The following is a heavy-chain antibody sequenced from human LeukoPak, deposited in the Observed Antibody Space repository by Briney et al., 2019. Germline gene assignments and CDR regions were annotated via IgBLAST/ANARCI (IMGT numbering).Heavy chain of an antibody. D-gene: IGHD1-7*01. CDR2: INTYNGNT. Sequence: ASVKVSCKASGYTFTSYGISWVRQAPGQGLEWMGWINTYNGNTKYEQRLQGRVTMTTDTSTTTAYMDLRSLRSDDTAVFYCARNAPWNYYDAFDIWGQGTMVFVSS. CDR1: GYTFTSYG. J-gene: IGHJ3*02. V-gene: IGHV1-18*01. CDR3: ARNAPWNYYDAFDI.